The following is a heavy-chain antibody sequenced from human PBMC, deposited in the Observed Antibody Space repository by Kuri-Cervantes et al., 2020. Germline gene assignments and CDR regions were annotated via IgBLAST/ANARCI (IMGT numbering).Heavy chain of an antibody. V-gene: IGHV4-4*07. CDR2: IYTSGST. J-gene: IGHJ6*03. CDR3: ARDSVSASRYHYYYMDV. Sequence: ESLKISCTVSGGSISSYYWSWIRQPAGKGLEWIGRIYTSGSTNYNPSLKSRVTISVDKSKNQFSLKLSSVTAADTALYYCARDSVSASRYHYYYMDVWGKGTAVTVSS. CDR1: GGSISSYY. D-gene: IGHD6-25*01.